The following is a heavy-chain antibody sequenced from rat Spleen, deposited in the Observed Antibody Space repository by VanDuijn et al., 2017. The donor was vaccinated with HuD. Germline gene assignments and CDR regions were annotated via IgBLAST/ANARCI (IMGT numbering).Heavy chain of an antibody. CDR1: GFSLTTYD. CDR3: TRCYVYSLAY. CDR2: IWGDGST. Sequence: QVQLKESGPGLVQPSQTLSLTCTVSGFSLTTYDVHWVRQPPGKGLEWMGGIWGDGSTASDSPLKSRLSISRDTSKSQVFLKMNSLQTEDTAIYFCTRCYVYSLAYWGQGTLVTVSS. V-gene: IGHV2-1*01. D-gene: IGHD1-6*01. J-gene: IGHJ3*01.